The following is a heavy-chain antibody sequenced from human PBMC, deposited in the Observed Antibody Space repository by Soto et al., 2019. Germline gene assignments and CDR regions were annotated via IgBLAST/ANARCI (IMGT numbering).Heavy chain of an antibody. D-gene: IGHD6-19*01. Sequence: GESLRISCKGSGYSFTSYWIGWVRQMPGKGLEWMGIIYPGDSDTRYSPSFQGQVTISADKSISTAYLQWSSLKASDTSMYYCARPPGEQWLNAFEIWGQGTMVSVSS. V-gene: IGHV5-51*01. CDR1: GYSFTSYW. CDR2: IYPGDSDT. J-gene: IGHJ3*02. CDR3: ARPPGEQWLNAFEI.